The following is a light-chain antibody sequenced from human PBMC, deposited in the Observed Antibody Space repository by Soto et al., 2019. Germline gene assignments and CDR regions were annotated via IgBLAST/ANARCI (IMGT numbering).Light chain of an antibody. CDR1: KLGDKY. CDR3: QAWDSSTYV. Sequence: SYELTQPPSVCVSPGQTASITCSGDKLGDKYACWYQQKPGQSPVLVIYQDTKRPSGIPERFSGSNSGNTATLTISGTQAMDEADYYCQAWDSSTYVIGTGTKLTVL. J-gene: IGLJ1*01. V-gene: IGLV3-1*01. CDR2: QDT.